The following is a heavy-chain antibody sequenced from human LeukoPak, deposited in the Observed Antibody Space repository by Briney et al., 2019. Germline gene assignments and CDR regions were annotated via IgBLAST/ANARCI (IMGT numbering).Heavy chain of an antibody. Sequence: ASVKVSCKASGYTSTGYYMHWVRQAPGQGLEWMGWINPNSGGTNYAQKFQGRVTMTRDTSISTAYMELSRLRSDDTAVYYCARARGGGYDFVEAFDIWGQGTMVTVSS. V-gene: IGHV1-2*02. CDR2: INPNSGGT. D-gene: IGHD5-12*01. CDR3: ARARGGGYDFVEAFDI. CDR1: GYTSTGYY. J-gene: IGHJ3*02.